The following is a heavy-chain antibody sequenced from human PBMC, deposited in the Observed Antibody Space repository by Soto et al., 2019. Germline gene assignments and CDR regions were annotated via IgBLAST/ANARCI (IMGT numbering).Heavy chain of an antibody. CDR1: GYTFTSYG. Sequence: QVQLVQSGAEVKKPGASVKVSCKASGYTFTSYGISWVRQAPGQGLEGMGWISAYNGNTNYAQKLQGRVTMTTDTSTSTAYMELRRLRSDDTAVYYCARRVAAAGSQRYYYYYGMDVWGQGTTVTVSS. J-gene: IGHJ6*02. CDR3: ARRVAAAGSQRYYYYYGMDV. V-gene: IGHV1-18*01. D-gene: IGHD6-13*01. CDR2: ISAYNGNT.